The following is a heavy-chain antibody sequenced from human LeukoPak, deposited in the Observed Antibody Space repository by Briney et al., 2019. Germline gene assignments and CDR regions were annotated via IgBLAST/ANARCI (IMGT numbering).Heavy chain of an antibody. D-gene: IGHD6-13*01. J-gene: IGHJ1*01. Sequence: GGSLRLSCAASGFTFSSYWMSWVRQAPGKGLEWVANIKQDGSEKYYVDSVKGRFTISRDNAKNSLYLQMNSLRAEDTAVYYCASSRAAAGTVYFQHWGQGTLVTVSS. CDR1: GFTFSSYW. V-gene: IGHV3-7*01. CDR3: ASSRAAAGTVYFQH. CDR2: IKQDGSEK.